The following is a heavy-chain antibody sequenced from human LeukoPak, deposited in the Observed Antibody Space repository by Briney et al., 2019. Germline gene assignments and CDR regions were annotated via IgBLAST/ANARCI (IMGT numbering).Heavy chain of an antibody. J-gene: IGHJ4*02. Sequence: GGSLRLSCSASGFTFSSYAMSWVRQAPGKGLEWVSSITTSGDVTHNTDSVKGRFSISRDNSKNMHYLQMNSLRAEDTAVYYCARDLHLLGYCSGGSCYSGDYWGQGTLVTVSS. D-gene: IGHD2-15*01. CDR2: ITTSGDVT. CDR3: ARDLHLLGYCSGGSCYSGDY. V-gene: IGHV3-23*01. CDR1: GFTFSSYA.